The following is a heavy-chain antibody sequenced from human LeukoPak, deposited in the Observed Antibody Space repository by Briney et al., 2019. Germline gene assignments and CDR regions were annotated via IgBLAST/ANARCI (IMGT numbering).Heavy chain of an antibody. CDR1: GFTFSSYW. J-gene: IGHJ6*03. CDR2: INSDGSST. D-gene: IGHD3-3*01. Sequence: GGSLRLSCAVSGFTFSSYWMHWVRQAPGKGLVWVSRINSDGSSTSYADSVKGRFTISRDNAKNTLYLQMNSLRAEDTAVYYCARGRSPILEWSNPNHYYYYMDVWGKGTTVTVSS. CDR3: ARGRSPILEWSNPNHYYYYMDV. V-gene: IGHV3-74*01.